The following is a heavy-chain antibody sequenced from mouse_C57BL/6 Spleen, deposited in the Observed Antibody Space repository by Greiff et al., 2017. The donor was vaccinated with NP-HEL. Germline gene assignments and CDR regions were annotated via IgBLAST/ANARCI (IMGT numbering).Heavy chain of an antibody. CDR2: IYPGDGDT. J-gene: IGHJ2*01. V-gene: IGHV1-82*01. Sequence: QVQLQQSGPELVKPGASVKISCKASGYAFSSSWMNWVKQRPGKGLEWIGRIYPGDGDTNYNGKFKGKATLTADKSSSTAYMQLSSLTSEDSAVYVCARSLYDYDRRGYYFDYWGQGTTLTVSS. CDR1: GYAFSSSW. CDR3: ARSLYDYDRRGYYFDY. D-gene: IGHD2-4*01.